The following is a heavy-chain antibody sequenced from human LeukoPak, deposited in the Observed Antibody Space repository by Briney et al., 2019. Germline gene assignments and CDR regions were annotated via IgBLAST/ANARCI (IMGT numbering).Heavy chain of an antibody. CDR1: GFTFSNAW. CDR3: TTSTQYGDYPDY. J-gene: IGHJ4*02. CDR2: IKSKTDGGTT. V-gene: IGHV3-15*01. Sequence: GGSLRLSCAASGFTFSNAWMSRVRQAPGKGLEWVGRIKSKTDGGTTDYAAPVKGRFTISRDDSKNTLYLQMNSLKTEDTAVYYCTTSTQYGDYPDYWGQGTLVTVSS. D-gene: IGHD4-17*01.